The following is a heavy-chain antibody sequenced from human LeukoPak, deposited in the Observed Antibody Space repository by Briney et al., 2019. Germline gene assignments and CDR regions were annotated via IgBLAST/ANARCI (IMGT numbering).Heavy chain of an antibody. D-gene: IGHD2-2*01. V-gene: IGHV4-30-2*01. CDR3: ARGNPGYCSSTSCDRDNWFDP. CDR1: GGSISSGGYS. CDR2: IYHSGST. J-gene: IGHJ5*02. Sequence: SETLSLTCAVSGGSISSGGYSWSWIRQPPGKGLEWIGYIYHSGSTYYNPSLKSRVTISVDRPKNQFSLKLSSVTAADTAVYYCARGNPGYCSSTSCDRDNWFDPWGQGTLVTVSS.